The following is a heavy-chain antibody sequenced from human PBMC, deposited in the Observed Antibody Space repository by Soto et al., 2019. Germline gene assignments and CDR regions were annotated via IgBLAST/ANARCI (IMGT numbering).Heavy chain of an antibody. CDR3: ARAWGLGGVAVDY. J-gene: IGHJ4*02. V-gene: IGHV4-30-2*01. Sequence: QLQLQESGSGLVKPSQTLSLTCAVSGGSISSGGYSWSWIRQPPGKGLEWIGYIYHSGSTYYNPCVNSRVATSVDRSKVQFCLKLGSVTAADTGVCYCARAWGLGGVAVDYWGQGTLVTVSS. D-gene: IGHD6-19*01. CDR1: GGSISSGGYS. CDR2: IYHSGST.